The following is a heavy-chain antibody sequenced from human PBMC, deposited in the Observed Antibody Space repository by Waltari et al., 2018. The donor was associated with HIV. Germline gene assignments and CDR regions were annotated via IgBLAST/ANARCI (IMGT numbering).Heavy chain of an antibody. CDR1: GFTFSSYA. CDR3: AKVTSYGYVEYYGMDV. J-gene: IGHJ6*02. D-gene: IGHD5-18*01. V-gene: IGHV3-23*01. Sequence: EVQLLESGGGLVQPGGSLRLSCAASGFTFSSYAMSWVRQAPGKGLEWVSAISGSGGSTYYADSVKGRFTISRDNSKNTLYLQMNSLRAEDTAVYYCAKVTSYGYVEYYGMDVWGQGTTVTVSS. CDR2: ISGSGGST.